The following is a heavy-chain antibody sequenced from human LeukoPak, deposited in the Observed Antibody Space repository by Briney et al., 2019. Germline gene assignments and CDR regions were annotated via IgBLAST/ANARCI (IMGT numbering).Heavy chain of an antibody. V-gene: IGHV3-30*04. J-gene: IGHJ4*02. CDR2: ISYVGSNK. CDR3: ARDLGGYGSNLFDY. D-gene: IGHD5-12*01. CDR1: GFTFSSYA. Sequence: GGSLRLSCAASGFTFSSYAMHWVRQAPGKGLEWVAVISYVGSNKYYADSVKGRFTISRDNSKNTLYLQMNSLRAEDTAVYYCARDLGGYGSNLFDYWGQGTLVTVSS.